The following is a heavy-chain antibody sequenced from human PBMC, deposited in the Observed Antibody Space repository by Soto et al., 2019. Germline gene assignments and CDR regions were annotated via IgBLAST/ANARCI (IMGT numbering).Heavy chain of an antibody. V-gene: IGHV3-7*01. CDR3: ARISRDSSGSAFDY. Sequence: LACAASGVSVCRYWMAGVRQAPGKGLEWVANIKEDGSEKNYVDSVEGRFTISRDNAENSLYLQVNSLRAEDTAVYYCARISRDSSGSAFDYWGQGTLVTVSS. CDR1: GVSVCRYW. CDR2: IKEDGSEK. D-gene: IGHD3-22*01. J-gene: IGHJ4*02.